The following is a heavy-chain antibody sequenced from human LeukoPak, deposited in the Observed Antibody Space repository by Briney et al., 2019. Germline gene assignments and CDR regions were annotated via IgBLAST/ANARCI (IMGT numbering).Heavy chain of an antibody. D-gene: IGHD3-9*01. J-gene: IGHJ4*02. CDR1: GFTFSSYA. Sequence: GGSLRLSCAAAGFTFSSYAMSWGRQAPGKGLEWVSAISGSGGSTYYADSVKGRFTISRDNSKNTLYLQMNSLRAEDTAVYYCAKALTYYDILPGHYDYWGQGTLVTVSS. CDR2: ISGSGGST. V-gene: IGHV3-23*01. CDR3: AKALTYYDILPGHYDY.